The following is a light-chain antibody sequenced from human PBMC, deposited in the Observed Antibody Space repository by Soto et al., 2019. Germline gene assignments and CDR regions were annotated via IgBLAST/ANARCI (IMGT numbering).Light chain of an antibody. CDR1: QSVGRA. J-gene: IGKJ4*01. CDR3: QQCRNWPPLT. V-gene: IGKV3-15*01. CDR2: AAS. Sequence: EIVMTQSPATLSVSPGEIATLSCRASQSVGRAVAWYQHKPGQAPRHLIVAASIRATGVPGRFSGGGSGTEFTLTISSLQSEDFAVYYCQQCRNWPPLTFGGGTTVEIK.